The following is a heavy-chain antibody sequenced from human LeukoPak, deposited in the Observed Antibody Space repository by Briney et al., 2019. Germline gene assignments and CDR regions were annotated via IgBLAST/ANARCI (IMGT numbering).Heavy chain of an antibody. V-gene: IGHV3-33*06. CDR3: AKARGSSVYEQFDY. CDR1: GYTFSSYG. Sequence: QPGGSLRLSCAASGYTFSSYGMHWVRQAPGKGLEWVAVIWYDGSNKYYADSVKGRFTISRDNSKNTLYLQMNSLRADDTAVYYCAKARGSSVYEQFDYWGQGTQVTVSP. CDR2: IWYDGSNK. D-gene: IGHD5/OR15-5a*01. J-gene: IGHJ4*02.